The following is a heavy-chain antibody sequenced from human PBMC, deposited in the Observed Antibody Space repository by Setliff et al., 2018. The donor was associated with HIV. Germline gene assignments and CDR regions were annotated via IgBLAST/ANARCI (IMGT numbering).Heavy chain of an antibody. J-gene: IGHJ4*02. D-gene: IGHD2-21*02. Sequence: PSETLSLTCSVSGGSVNSCHWSWIRQPPGKGLEWIGYIYKSGTTNYSPSLKSRVTISAGPSKNQFSLKLTSVTAADTAVYYCGRPSETAMASFDSWGQGILVTVSS. CDR2: IYKSGTT. CDR1: GGSVNSCH. V-gene: IGHV4-59*08. CDR3: GRPSETAMASFDS.